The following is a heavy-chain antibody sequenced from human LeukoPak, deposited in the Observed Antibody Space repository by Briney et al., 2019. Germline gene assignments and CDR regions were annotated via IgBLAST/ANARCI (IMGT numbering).Heavy chain of an antibody. D-gene: IGHD1-1*01. V-gene: IGHV4-59*01. CDR3: ARHGTSGTNRNWFDP. J-gene: IGHJ5*02. Sequence: SETLSLTCTVPGGSISSFYWSWIRQPPGKGLEWIGYIYYSGSTNYNPSLKSRVTISVDTSKNQFSLKLSSVTAADTAVYYCARHGTSGTNRNWFDPWGQGTLVTVSS. CDR2: IYYSGST. CDR1: GGSISSFY.